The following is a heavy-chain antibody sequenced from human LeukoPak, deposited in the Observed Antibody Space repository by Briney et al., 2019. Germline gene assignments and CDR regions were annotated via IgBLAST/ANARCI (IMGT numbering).Heavy chain of an antibody. CDR2: ISRTGDGT. CDR1: GFTLSSYA. J-gene: IGHJ3*01. V-gene: IGHV3-64*01. CDR3: ARDPPYCGGDCYSGVFDV. Sequence: GGSLRLSCAASGFTLSSYAMHWVRQAPGKGLEYVSAISRTGDGTYYANSEKGRFTISRDTSKNTLFLQMGSLRPEDTAVYYCARDPPYCGGDCYSGVFDVWGQGTMVSVSS. D-gene: IGHD2-21*02.